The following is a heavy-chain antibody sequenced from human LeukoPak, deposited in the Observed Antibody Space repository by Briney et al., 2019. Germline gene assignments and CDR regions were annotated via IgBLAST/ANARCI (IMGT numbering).Heavy chain of an antibody. CDR1: GFTFSSYG. CDR2: ISYDGSNK. J-gene: IGHJ4*02. D-gene: IGHD6-13*01. CDR3: AKGGGGSSSWSYFDY. Sequence: SGGSLRLSCAASGFTFSSYGMHWVRQAPGKGLEWVAVISYDGSNKYYADSVKGRFTISRDNSKNTLYLQMNSLRAEDTAVYYCAKGGGGSSSWSYFDYWGQGTLVTVSS. V-gene: IGHV3-30*18.